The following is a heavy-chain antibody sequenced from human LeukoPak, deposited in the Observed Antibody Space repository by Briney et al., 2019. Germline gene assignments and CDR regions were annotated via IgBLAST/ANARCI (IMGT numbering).Heavy chain of an antibody. V-gene: IGHV5-51*01. CDR2: IYPGDSDT. Sequence: TGESLKISCKGSGYSFTSYWIGWVRQMPGKGLEWMGIIYPGDSDTRYSPSFQGQVTISADKSISTAYPQWSSLKASDTAMYYCARRGYYYDSSGSNPGDYWGQGTLVTVSS. CDR1: GYSFTSYW. D-gene: IGHD3-22*01. J-gene: IGHJ4*02. CDR3: ARRGYYYDSSGSNPGDY.